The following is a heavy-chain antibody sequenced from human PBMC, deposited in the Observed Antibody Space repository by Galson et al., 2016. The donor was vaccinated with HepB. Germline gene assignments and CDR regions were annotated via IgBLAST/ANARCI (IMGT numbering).Heavy chain of an antibody. CDR3: TRVSHLPQTYYHGMDV. V-gene: IGHV3-49*03. Sequence: SLRLSCAGSGFPFRDYAMSWFRQAPGKGLEWVCFIRSKAYGGTREYAASVKGRFTISRDDSKSIAYLQMNSLKTEDTAVYYRTRVSHLPQTYYHGMDVWGQGTTVTVSS. J-gene: IGHJ6*02. CDR2: IRSKAYGGTR. CDR1: GFPFRDYA.